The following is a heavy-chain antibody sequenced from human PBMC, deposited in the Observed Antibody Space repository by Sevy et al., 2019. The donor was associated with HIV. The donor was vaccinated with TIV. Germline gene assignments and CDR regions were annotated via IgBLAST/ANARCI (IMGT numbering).Heavy chain of an antibody. Sequence: GGSLRLSCAASGFTFSRYWMSWVRQAPGKGLEWVANIKQDGSEKYYVDSVKGRFIISRDSATKSLFLQMNSLRAEETAVYYCATDRDDSSGFCMDVRGQGTTVTVSS. J-gene: IGHJ6*02. D-gene: IGHD5-12*01. CDR2: IKQDGSEK. CDR1: GFTFSRYW. V-gene: IGHV3-7*01. CDR3: ATDRDDSSGFCMDV.